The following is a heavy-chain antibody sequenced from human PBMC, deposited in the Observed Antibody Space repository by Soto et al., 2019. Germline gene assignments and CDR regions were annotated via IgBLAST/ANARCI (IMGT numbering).Heavy chain of an antibody. V-gene: IGHV4-34*01. CDR1: GGSFSGYY. D-gene: IGHD2-15*01. CDR2: INHSGST. J-gene: IGHJ4*02. CDR3: ASRFAYCSGGSCFENDY. Sequence: SETLSLTCAVDGGSFSGYYWSWIRQPPGKGLEWIGEINHSGSTNYNPSLKSRVTISVDTSKNQFSLKLSSVTAADTAVYYCASRFAYCSGGSCFENDYWGQGTLVTVSS.